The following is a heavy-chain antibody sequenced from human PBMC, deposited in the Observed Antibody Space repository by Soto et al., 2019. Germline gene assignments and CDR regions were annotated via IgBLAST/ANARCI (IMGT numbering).Heavy chain of an antibody. J-gene: IGHJ4*02. Sequence: ASVKVSCKASGYTFSSYYMNWVRQAPGQGLEWLGIINPSGGYTTYAQRFLGRVTMTSDTSTSTVHMELSSLRSEDTAVYYCARGSGYYYWDDYWGQGTLVTVSS. CDR3: ARGSGYYYWDDY. D-gene: IGHD3-22*01. CDR1: GYTFSSYY. CDR2: INPSGGYT. V-gene: IGHV1-46*01.